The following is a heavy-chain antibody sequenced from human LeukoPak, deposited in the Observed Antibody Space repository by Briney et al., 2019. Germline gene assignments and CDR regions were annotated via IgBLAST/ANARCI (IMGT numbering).Heavy chain of an antibody. J-gene: IGHJ4*02. V-gene: IGHV3-74*01. D-gene: IGHD3-3*01. CDR3: AKDHYWSIDY. CDR2: IKGDGIST. Sequence: GGSLRLSCAASGFDFSSNWMHWVRHAPGQGLVWVSRIKGDGISTNYADSVKGRFTISRDIAKNMLYLQMNSLRAEDTGVYYCAKDHYWSIDYRGRGTLVTVSS. CDR1: GFDFSSNW.